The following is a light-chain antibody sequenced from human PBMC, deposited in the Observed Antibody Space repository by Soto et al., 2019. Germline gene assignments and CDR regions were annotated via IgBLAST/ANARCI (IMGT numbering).Light chain of an antibody. CDR2: DAS. CDR1: QSVSSY. Sequence: DIVLTQSPATLSLSPGERATLSCRASQSVSSYLVWFQQKPGQAPRLLIYDASTRATGIPARFSGSGSGTDFTLIISSLEPEDFAVYYCQQRSNWPLTFGPGTKVDIK. J-gene: IGKJ3*01. CDR3: QQRSNWPLT. V-gene: IGKV3-11*01.